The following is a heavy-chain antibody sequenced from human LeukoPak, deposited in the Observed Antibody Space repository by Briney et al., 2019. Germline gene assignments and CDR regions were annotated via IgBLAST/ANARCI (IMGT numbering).Heavy chain of an antibody. J-gene: IGHJ4*02. CDR3: ARDKAPSAAAGYFDY. Sequence: GGSLRLSCAPSGFIVSSDYMSWVRQAPGKGLEWVASIRQDGSEKYFVDSVKGRFTISRDNAKNSLYLQMNSLRAEDTALYYCARDKAPSAAAGYFDYWGQGTLVTVSS. V-gene: IGHV3-7*03. CDR1: GFIVSSDY. CDR2: IRQDGSEK. D-gene: IGHD6-13*01.